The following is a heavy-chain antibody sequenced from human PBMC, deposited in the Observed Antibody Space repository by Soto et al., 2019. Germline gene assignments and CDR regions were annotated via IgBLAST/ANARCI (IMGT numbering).Heavy chain of an antibody. D-gene: IGHD6-19*01. CDR2: ISGSGGST. CDR1: GLTFSSYA. Sequence: EVQQLESGGGLVQPGGSLRLSCAASGLTFSSYAMSWVRQAPGKGLEWVSAISGSGGSTYYADSVKGRFTISTDNSKNTLYLQMNSLRAEDTAVYYCAIHSSGLYGPFDYWGQGTLVTVSS. CDR3: AIHSSGLYGPFDY. J-gene: IGHJ4*02. V-gene: IGHV3-23*01.